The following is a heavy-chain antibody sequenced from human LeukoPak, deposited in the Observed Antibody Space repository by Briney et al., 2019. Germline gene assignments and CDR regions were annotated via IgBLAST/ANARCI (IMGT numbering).Heavy chain of an antibody. CDR1: GSTFSSYS. D-gene: IGHD3-22*01. CDR2: ISSSSSYI. J-gene: IGHJ4*02. CDR3: ARDGDRYYDSSGEGDIDY. Sequence: PGGSLRLSCAASGSTFSSYSMNWVRQAPGKGLEWVSSISSSSSYIYYADSVKGRFTISRDNAKNSLYLQMNSLRAEDTAVYYCARDGDRYYDSSGEGDIDYWGQGTLVTVSS. V-gene: IGHV3-21*01.